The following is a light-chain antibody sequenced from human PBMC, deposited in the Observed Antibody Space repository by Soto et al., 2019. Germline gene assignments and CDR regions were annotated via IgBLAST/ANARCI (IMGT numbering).Light chain of an antibody. V-gene: IGKV1-33*01. CDR1: QDISNY. Sequence: DIPMTQSPSSLSASVGDRVTITCQASQDISNYLNWYQQKPGKAPKLLIYDASNLETGVPSRFSGSGSGTDFTFTISSLQPEDIATYYCQQCDNLPLTFGGGTKVEI. CDR2: DAS. CDR3: QQCDNLPLT. J-gene: IGKJ4*01.